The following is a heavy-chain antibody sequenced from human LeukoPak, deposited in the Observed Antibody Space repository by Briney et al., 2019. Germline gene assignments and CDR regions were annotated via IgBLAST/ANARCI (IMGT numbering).Heavy chain of an antibody. CDR1: GYTFTGYY. Sequence: ASVKVSCKASGYTFTGYYMHWVRQAPGQGLEWMGWINPSSGGTNYAQKFQGRVTMTRDTSISTAYMELSRLRSDDTAVYYCARSFDWLTRYYFDDWGQGTLVTVSS. CDR3: ARSFDWLTRYYFDD. J-gene: IGHJ4*02. CDR2: INPSSGGT. D-gene: IGHD3-9*01. V-gene: IGHV1-2*02.